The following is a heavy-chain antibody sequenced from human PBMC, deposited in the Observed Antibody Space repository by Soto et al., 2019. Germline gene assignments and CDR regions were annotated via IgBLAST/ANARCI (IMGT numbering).Heavy chain of an antibody. V-gene: IGHV3-21*01. J-gene: IGHJ4*02. CDR2: ISSSSSYI. CDR3: ASGKMATTG. D-gene: IGHD5-12*01. CDR1: GFTFSSYS. Sequence: EVQLVESGGGLVKPGGSLRLSCAASGFTFSSYSMNWVRQAPGKGLEWVSSISSSSSYIYYADSVKGRFTISRDNAKNSLYLQKNSLRAEDTAVYYCASGKMATTGWGQGTLVTVSS.